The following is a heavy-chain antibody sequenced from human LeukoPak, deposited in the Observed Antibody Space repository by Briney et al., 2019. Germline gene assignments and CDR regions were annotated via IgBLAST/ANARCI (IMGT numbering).Heavy chain of an antibody. J-gene: IGHJ3*02. V-gene: IGHV4-61*02. Sequence: SQTLSLTCTVSGGSISSGSYYWSWIRQPAGKGLEWIGRIYTSGSTNYNPSLKSRVTISVDTSKNQFSLNLSSVTAADTAVYYCARGLNYHGSGRGIWGQGTMVTVSS. CDR3: ARGLNYHGSGRGI. CDR2: IYTSGST. CDR1: GGSISSGSYY. D-gene: IGHD3-10*01.